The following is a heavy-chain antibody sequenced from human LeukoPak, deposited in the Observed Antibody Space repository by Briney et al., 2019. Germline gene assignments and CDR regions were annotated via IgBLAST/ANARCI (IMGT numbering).Heavy chain of an antibody. J-gene: IGHJ4*02. V-gene: IGHV3-11*04. D-gene: IGHD6-13*01. CDR1: GFTLSDYN. Sequence: GGSLRLSCAASGFTLSDYNMNWIRQGPGKGLEWLSYISSSGSTMYYADSVKGRFTISRDNAKNSLYLQMNSLRAEDTAVYYCARDPSAAAGYFDYWGQGTLVTVSS. CDR2: ISSSGSTM. CDR3: ARDPSAAAGYFDY.